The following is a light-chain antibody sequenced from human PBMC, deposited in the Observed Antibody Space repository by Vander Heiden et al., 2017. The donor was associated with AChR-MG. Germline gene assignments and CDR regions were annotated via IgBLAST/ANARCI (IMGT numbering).Light chain of an antibody. J-gene: IGLJ2*01. V-gene: IGLV3-21*02. CDR2: DDT. CDR3: QVWDSISDHVV. CDR1: NIGSKS. Sequence: SFVLTQPPSVSVAPGQTATITCGENNIGSKSVHWYQQKPGQAPVLVVFDDTDRPSGIPERFSGSNSGNTATLTISRVEAGDEADYYCQVWDSISDHVVFGGGTKLTVL.